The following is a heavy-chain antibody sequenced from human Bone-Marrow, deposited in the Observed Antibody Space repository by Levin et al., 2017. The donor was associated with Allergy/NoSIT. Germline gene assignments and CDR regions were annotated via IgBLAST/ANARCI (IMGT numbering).Heavy chain of an antibody. CDR1: GYTFANYA. J-gene: IGHJ4*02. D-gene: IGHD2-15*01. V-gene: IGHV1-3*04. Sequence: ASVKVSCKASGYTFANYAVHWVRQAPGQGLEWVGWFNTGDGSTRYSQKFLGRITITSDTTANTVYMDLSSLTSEDTALYYCASGDCSSGSCSYFDYWGQGTLVSVSS. CDR3: ASGDCSSGSCSYFDY. CDR2: FNTGDGST.